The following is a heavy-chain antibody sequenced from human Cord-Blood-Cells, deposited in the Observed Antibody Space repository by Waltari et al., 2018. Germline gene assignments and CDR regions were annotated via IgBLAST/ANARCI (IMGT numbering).Heavy chain of an antibody. J-gene: IGHJ4*02. CDR2: INHSGST. V-gene: IGHV4-34*01. D-gene: IGHD2-15*01. CDR1: GGFSSGYY. CDR3: ASYSVNGVESG. Sequence: VQLQQWGAGLLKPSEPLSPTCAVYGGFSSGYYWSWIRRPPGKGLEWIGEINHSGSTNYTPSLKSRVTISVDTSKNQFSLKLSSVAAADTAVYDCASYSVNGVESGWGQGTLVTVSS.